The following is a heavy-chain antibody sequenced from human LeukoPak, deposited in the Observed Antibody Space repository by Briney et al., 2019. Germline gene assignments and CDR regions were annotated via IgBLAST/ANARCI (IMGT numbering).Heavy chain of an antibody. J-gene: IGHJ6*03. Sequence: GGSLRLSCAASGFTFSSYAMSWVRQAPGKGLEWVSAISGSGGSTYYADSVKGRFTISRDNAKNSLYLQMNSLRAEDTAVYYCARETVLGTVTTTSYYYYYYMDVWGKGTTVTVSS. D-gene: IGHD4-17*01. CDR1: GFTFSSYA. CDR3: ARETVLGTVTTTSYYYYYYMDV. V-gene: IGHV3-23*01. CDR2: ISGSGGST.